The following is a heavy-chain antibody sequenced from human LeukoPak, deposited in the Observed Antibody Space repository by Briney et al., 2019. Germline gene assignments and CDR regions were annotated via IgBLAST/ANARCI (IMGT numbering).Heavy chain of an antibody. J-gene: IGHJ4*02. V-gene: IGHV3-23*01. Sequence: GESLRLSCAASGFTFSSYTMSWVRQAPGKGLAGVSTISGNGGSTYYADSVKGRFTISRDNSKNTLYLQMNSLRADDPTVYYCANDLAVAGVWGQGTLVTVSS. CDR3: ANDLAVAGV. CDR1: GFTFSSYT. CDR2: ISGNGGST. D-gene: IGHD6-19*01.